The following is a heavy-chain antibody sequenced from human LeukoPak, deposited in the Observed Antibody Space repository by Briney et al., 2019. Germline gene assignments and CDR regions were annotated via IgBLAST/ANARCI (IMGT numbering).Heavy chain of an antibody. CDR1: GGSISSSSYY. Sequence: PSETLSLTCTVSGGSISSSSYYWGWIRQPPGKGLEWIGSIYYSGSTYYNPSLKSRVTISVDTSKNQFSLRLTSVTATDTAVYYCARLNKPGWFDPWGQGTLVTVSS. D-gene: IGHD1-14*01. CDR2: IYYSGST. J-gene: IGHJ5*01. V-gene: IGHV4-39*01. CDR3: ARLNKPGWFDP.